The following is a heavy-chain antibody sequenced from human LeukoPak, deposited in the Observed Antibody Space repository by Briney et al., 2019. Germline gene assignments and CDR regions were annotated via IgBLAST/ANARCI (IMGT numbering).Heavy chain of an antibody. J-gene: IGHJ4*02. D-gene: IGHD3-3*01. V-gene: IGHV4-30-2*05. CDR1: GGSISSGGYY. CDR2: IYHSGST. CDR3: ARNDFWSGYFDY. Sequence: SGTLSLTCTVSGGSISSGGYYWSWIRQPPGKGLEWIGYIYHSGSTYYNPSLKSRVTISVDTSKNQFSLKLSSVTAADTAVYYCARNDFWSGYFDYWGQGTLVTVSS.